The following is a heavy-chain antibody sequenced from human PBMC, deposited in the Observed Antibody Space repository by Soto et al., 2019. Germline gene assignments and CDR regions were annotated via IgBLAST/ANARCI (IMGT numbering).Heavy chain of an antibody. CDR2: INSDGSST. Sequence: GGSLRLSCAASGFTFNSYWIHWVRQAPGKGLVWVSRINSDGSSTFYADSVKGRFTISRDNAKNTLYLQMNSLIAEDTAVYYCASSLLTPFDCWGQGTLVTVSS. V-gene: IGHV3-74*01. CDR1: GFTFNSYW. J-gene: IGHJ4*02. D-gene: IGHD7-27*01. CDR3: ASSLLTPFDC.